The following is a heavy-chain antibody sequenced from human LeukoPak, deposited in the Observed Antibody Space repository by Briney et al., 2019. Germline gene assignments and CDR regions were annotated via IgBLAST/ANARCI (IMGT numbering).Heavy chain of an antibody. CDR1: GLTFSSYW. J-gene: IGHJ3*01. V-gene: IGHV3-7*01. CDR3: ARLHNSGYSIN. Sequence: GGSLRLSCAASGLTFSSYWMSWVRQAPGKGLEWVGNIKNDETEKYYVDSVKGRFTISRDNAKSSLYLQMNSLRAEDTAVYYCARLHNSGYSINWGQGTMVTVSS. D-gene: IGHD3-22*01. CDR2: IKNDETEK.